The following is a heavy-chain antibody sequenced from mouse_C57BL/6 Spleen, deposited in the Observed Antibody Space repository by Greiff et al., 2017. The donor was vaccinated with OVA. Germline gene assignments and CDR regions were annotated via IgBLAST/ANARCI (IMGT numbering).Heavy chain of an antibody. V-gene: IGHV1-9*01. CDR3: ARQAYYGAMDY. J-gene: IGHJ4*01. Sequence: QVQLQQSGAELMKPGASVKLSCKATGYTFTGYWLEWVKQRPGHGLEWIGELLPGSGTTNYNEKFKGQATFTADTSTHTAYMRLSSQTTDDSAIYYCARQAYYGAMDYWGQGTSVTVSS. CDR1: GYTFTGYW. D-gene: IGHD2-10*01. CDR2: LLPGSGTT.